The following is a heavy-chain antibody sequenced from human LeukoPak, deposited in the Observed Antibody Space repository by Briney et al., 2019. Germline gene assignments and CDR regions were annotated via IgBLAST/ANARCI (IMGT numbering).Heavy chain of an antibody. D-gene: IGHD2-15*01. J-gene: IGHJ4*02. Sequence: GGSLRLSCAASGFTLSNYWMYWVRQAPGKGLEWVAVISYDGSNKYYADSVKGRFTISRDNSKNTLYLQMNSLRAEDTAVYYCAKLCSGGSCYSGSHVNDYWGQGTLVTVSS. CDR3: AKLCSGGSCYSGSHVNDY. V-gene: IGHV3-30*18. CDR2: ISYDGSNK. CDR1: GFTLSNYW.